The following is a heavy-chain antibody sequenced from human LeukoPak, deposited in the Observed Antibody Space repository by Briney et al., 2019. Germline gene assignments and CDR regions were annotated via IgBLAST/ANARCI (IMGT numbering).Heavy chain of an antibody. CDR3: AKGSYYDSSGYYYFDY. Sequence: PGGSLRLSCAASGFTFSNYAMNWVRQAPGKGLEWVSGISASSSIYYADSVKGRFTISRDNSKNTLYLQVNSLRADDTAVYYCAKGSYYDSSGYYYFDYWGQGTLVTVSS. CDR2: ISASSSI. V-gene: IGHV3-23*01. J-gene: IGHJ4*02. CDR1: GFTFSNYA. D-gene: IGHD3-22*01.